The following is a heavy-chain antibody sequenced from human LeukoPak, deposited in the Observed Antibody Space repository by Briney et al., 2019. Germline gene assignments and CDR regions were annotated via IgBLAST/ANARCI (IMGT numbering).Heavy chain of an antibody. Sequence: SETLSLTCTVSGGSISSYCWSWIRQPPGKGLEWIGYIYYSGSTNYNPSLKSRVTISVDTSKNQFSLKLSSVTAADTAVYYCARHTQGYYDSSGYDYWGQGTLVTVSS. CDR2: IYYSGST. CDR1: GGSISSYC. CDR3: ARHTQGYYDSSGYDY. D-gene: IGHD3-22*01. V-gene: IGHV4-59*08. J-gene: IGHJ4*02.